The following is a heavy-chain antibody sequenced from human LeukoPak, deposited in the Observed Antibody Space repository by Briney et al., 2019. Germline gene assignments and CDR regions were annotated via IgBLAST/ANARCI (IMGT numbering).Heavy chain of an antibody. D-gene: IGHD3-16*02. CDR2: ISYDGSNK. CDR1: GFTFSSYA. Sequence: GGSLRLSCAASGFTFSSYAMHWVRQAPGKGLEWVAVISYDGSNKYYADSVKGRFTISRDNSKNTLYLQMNSLRAEDTALYYCARGGGVWGSFRYYFDYWGQGTLVTVSS. V-gene: IGHV3-30-3*01. CDR3: ARGGGVWGSFRYYFDY. J-gene: IGHJ4*02.